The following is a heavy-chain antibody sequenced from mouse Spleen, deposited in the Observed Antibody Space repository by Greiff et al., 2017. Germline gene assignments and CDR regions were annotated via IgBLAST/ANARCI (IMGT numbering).Heavy chain of an antibody. CDR1: GYTFTSYW. Sequence: QVQLKESGAELAKPGASVKLSCKASGYTFTSYWMHWVKQRPGQGLEWIGYINPSSGYTKYNQKFKDKATLTADKSSSTAYMQLSSLTYEDSAVYYCAIPNNWEVAMDYWGQGTSVTVSS. J-gene: IGHJ4*01. V-gene: IGHV1-7*01. CDR2: INPSSGYT. CDR3: AIPNNWEVAMDY. D-gene: IGHD4-1*02.